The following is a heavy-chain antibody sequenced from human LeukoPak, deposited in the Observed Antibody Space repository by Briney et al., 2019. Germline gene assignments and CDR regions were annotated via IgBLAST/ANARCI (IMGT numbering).Heavy chain of an antibody. Sequence: GGSLRLSCAASGFTFSSYSMNWVRQAPGKGLEWVSSISSSSSYTYYADSVKGRFTISRDNAKNSLYLQMNSLRAEDTAVYYCAGDSFGSPATWGQGTLVTVSS. CDR2: ISSSSSYT. V-gene: IGHV3-21*01. D-gene: IGHD1-26*01. CDR3: AGDSFGSPAT. J-gene: IGHJ5*02. CDR1: GFTFSSYS.